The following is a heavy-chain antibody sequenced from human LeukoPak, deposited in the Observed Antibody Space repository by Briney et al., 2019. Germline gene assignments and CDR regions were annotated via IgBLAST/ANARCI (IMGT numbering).Heavy chain of an antibody. CDR2: IIPIFGTA. Sequence: SVKVSCKASGGTFSSYAIGWVRQAPGQGLEWMGGIIPIFGTANYAQKFQGRVTITADKSTSTAYMELSSLRSEDTAVYYCARVVAVAGTLGSWFDPWGQGTLVTVSS. J-gene: IGHJ5*02. CDR1: GGTFSSYA. D-gene: IGHD6-19*01. CDR3: ARVVAVAGTLGSWFDP. V-gene: IGHV1-69*06.